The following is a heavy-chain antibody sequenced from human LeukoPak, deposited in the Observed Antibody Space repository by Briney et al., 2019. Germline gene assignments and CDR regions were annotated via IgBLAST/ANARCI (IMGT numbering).Heavy chain of an antibody. CDR3: ARAARTYYDFWSGYSFDY. CDR1: GFTFSSYS. CDR2: ISSSSTI. D-gene: IGHD3-3*01. Sequence: GGSLRLSCAASGFTFSSYSMNWVRQAPGKGLEWVSYISSSSTIYYADSVKGRFTISRDNAKNSLYLQMNSLRAEDTAVYYCARAARTYYDFWSGYSFDYWGQGTLVTVSS. V-gene: IGHV3-48*01. J-gene: IGHJ4*02.